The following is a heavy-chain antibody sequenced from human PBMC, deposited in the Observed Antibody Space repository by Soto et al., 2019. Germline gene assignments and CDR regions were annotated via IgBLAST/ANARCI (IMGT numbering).Heavy chain of an antibody. D-gene: IGHD3-10*01. J-gene: IGHJ4*02. CDR2: IRNGGGET. V-gene: IGHV3-74*01. CDR1: GFTFSNYW. Sequence: GGSLRLSCAASGFTFSNYWMHWVRQAPGKGLVWVSRIRNGGGETNYADSVKGRFTISRDNAKNTLYLQMDSLRAEDTAVYYCARSDMAYYYFDYWGQGTLVTVSS. CDR3: ARSDMAYYYFDY.